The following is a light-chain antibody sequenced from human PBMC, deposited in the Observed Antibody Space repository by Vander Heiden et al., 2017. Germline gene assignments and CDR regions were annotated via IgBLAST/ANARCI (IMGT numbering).Light chain of an antibody. CDR3: QQSSSLPRT. V-gene: IGKV1-39*01. Sequence: DIKMTQSPSTMFASAGDRVTITCRASQSISTYLNWYQQTAGKAPKLLIFAASKLQRGVPSRFSGNGSGTDFTLTISRLQPEDFATYYCQQSSSLPRTFGQGTKVEVK. J-gene: IGKJ1*01. CDR1: QSISTY. CDR2: AAS.